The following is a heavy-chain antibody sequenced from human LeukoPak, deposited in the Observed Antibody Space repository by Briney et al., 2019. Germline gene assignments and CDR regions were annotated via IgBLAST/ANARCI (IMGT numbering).Heavy chain of an antibody. Sequence: GGSLSLSCAVAGFTFSSYSMHWVRQAPGKGLGWVAVISYDGSNKYYADSGKGRFTISRDNSKNTLYLQMNSLRAEDTAVYYCAKDPYASLYSWSYYEYWGQGTLVTVSS. D-gene: IGHD1-26*01. CDR2: ISYDGSNK. CDR3: AKDPYASLYSWSYYEY. V-gene: IGHV3-30-3*01. CDR1: GFTFSSYS. J-gene: IGHJ4*02.